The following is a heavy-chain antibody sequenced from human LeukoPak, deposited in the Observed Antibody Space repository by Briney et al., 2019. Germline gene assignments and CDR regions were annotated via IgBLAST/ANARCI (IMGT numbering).Heavy chain of an antibody. D-gene: IGHD1-1*01. CDR1: GFIFSSYA. Sequence: GGSLRLSCAASGFIFSSYAMSWVRQAPGKGLEWVSAISGGGGSVNYADSVKGRFTISRDNAKNLLHLQMNSLRAEDTAVYYCASSHIPTGQGWLFYYYMDVWGKGTTVTVSS. CDR2: ISGGGGSV. V-gene: IGHV3-23*01. CDR3: ASSHIPTGQGWLFYYYMDV. J-gene: IGHJ6*03.